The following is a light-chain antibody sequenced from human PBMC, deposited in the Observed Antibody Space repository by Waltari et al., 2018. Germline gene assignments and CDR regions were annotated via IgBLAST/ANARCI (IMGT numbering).Light chain of an antibody. CDR2: KVS. CDR1: QSLVRSDVNNY. V-gene: IGKV2-30*02. J-gene: IGKJ1*01. CDR3: MQGTEWPRT. Sequence: QSLVRSDVNNYINWFQQRPGQTPRRLIYKVSRQDSGLPDKFSCSRSCTDFTLKISSVEAADVSVYYYMQGTEWPRTFGQGTKVQIQ.